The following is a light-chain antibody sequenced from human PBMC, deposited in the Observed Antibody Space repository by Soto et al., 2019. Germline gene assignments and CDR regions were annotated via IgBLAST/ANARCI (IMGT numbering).Light chain of an antibody. CDR3: QQYNSYSRT. Sequence: DIQMTQSPSTLSATAGDRVTITCRASQSISAWLAWYQQKPGKAPKLLIYKASSLESGVPSRFSGSGSGTEFTLTISSLQPDDFATYYCQQYNSYSRTFGQGTKV. CDR1: QSISAW. V-gene: IGKV1-5*03. J-gene: IGKJ1*01. CDR2: KAS.